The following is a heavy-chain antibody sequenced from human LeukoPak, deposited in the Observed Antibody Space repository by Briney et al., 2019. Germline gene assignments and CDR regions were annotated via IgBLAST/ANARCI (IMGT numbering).Heavy chain of an antibody. D-gene: IGHD2-15*01. CDR3: ARYGCSGGSCYPSDFDY. Sequence: GESLKISCKGSGYSFTSYWIGWVRQMPGKGLEWMGIIYPGDSDTRYSPSFQGQVTISADKSISTAYLQWSSLKASDTAMYYCARYGCSGGSCYPSDFDYWGQGTLVTVSS. CDR2: IYPGDSDT. J-gene: IGHJ4*02. CDR1: GYSFTSYW. V-gene: IGHV5-51*01.